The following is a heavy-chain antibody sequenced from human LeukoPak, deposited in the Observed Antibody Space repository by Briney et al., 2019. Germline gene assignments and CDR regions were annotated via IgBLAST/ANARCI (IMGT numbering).Heavy chain of an antibody. Sequence: GGPLSLSCAASGFTFSSYEMNWLRQAPGKGREGVSYINSSGSTIYYADSVKGRFTISRDNAKNSLYLQMNSLRAEDTAVYYCARRSSGGYYYGIDVWGKGTTVTVSS. CDR3: ARRSSGGYYYGIDV. CDR1: GFTFSSYE. V-gene: IGHV3-48*03. J-gene: IGHJ6*04. CDR2: INSSGSTI. D-gene: IGHD6-6*01.